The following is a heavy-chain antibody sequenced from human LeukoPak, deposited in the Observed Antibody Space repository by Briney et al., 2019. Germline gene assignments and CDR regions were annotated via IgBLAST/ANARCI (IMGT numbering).Heavy chain of an antibody. CDR1: GFTFSSYA. CDR3: ARSRVDTAWYNWFDP. CDR2: ISGSGDNT. V-gene: IGHV3-23*01. D-gene: IGHD5-18*01. Sequence: GGSLRLSCAASGFTFSSYAMSWVRQVPGKGLEWVSVISGSGDNTYYADSVKGRFTISRDNSKNMLYLQMNSLRAEDTAVYYCARSRVDTAWYNWFDPWGQGTLVTVSS. J-gene: IGHJ5*02.